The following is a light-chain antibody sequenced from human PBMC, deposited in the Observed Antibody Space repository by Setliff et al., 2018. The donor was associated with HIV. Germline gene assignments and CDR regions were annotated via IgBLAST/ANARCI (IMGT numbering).Light chain of an antibody. V-gene: IGLV1-40*01. Sequence: QSVLTQPPSVSGAPGQRVTIPCTGSSSNIGAGFDVHWYLHLPGTAPKLLIYDNSNRPSGVPDRFSGSKSGTSASLAITGLQADDEADYYCQSYDSSLSGSYVFGTGTKVTVL. CDR2: DNS. CDR1: SSNIGAGFD. CDR3: QSYDSSLSGSYV. J-gene: IGLJ1*01.